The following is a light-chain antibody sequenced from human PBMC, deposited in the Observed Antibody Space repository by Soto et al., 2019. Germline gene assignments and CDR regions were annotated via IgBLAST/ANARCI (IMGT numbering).Light chain of an antibody. CDR1: QDISNN. Sequence: DIPMTQSPSSLSASVGDRVTITCRASQDISNNLAWFQQKPGKPPKSLIYAASSLQSGVPSKFSGSGSGTDFTLTISSLQPEDFATYYCQQYRSHPLTFGGGTRVEFK. CDR3: QQYRSHPLT. J-gene: IGKJ4*01. CDR2: AAS. V-gene: IGKV1-16*02.